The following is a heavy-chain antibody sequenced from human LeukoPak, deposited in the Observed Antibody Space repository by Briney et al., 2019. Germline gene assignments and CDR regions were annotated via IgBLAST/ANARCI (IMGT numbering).Heavy chain of an antibody. CDR3: ARERNTFDF. Sequence: SETLSLTCAVSGYSISSGYYWGWIRQPPRKGLEWIASIYHSESTYYNPSLKSRVTISVDTSKNQFSLKLSSVTAADTAVYYCARERNTFDFWGQGTLVTVSS. J-gene: IGHJ4*02. CDR2: IYHSEST. CDR1: GYSISSGYY. D-gene: IGHD2/OR15-2a*01. V-gene: IGHV4-38-2*01.